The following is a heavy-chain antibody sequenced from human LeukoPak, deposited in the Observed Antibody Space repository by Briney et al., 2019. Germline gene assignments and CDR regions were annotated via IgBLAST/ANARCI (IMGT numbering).Heavy chain of an antibody. CDR1: VFTFTDYY. J-gene: IGHJ4*02. CDR3: ARDRSRVLDY. D-gene: IGHD2-8*02. Sequence: ASVTVSHTSSVFTFTDYYMHWLRQAPAQGLEWVGWINPNGGGTDYAQKFQGRVTMTRDTTISMTYMELKWLRSDDTAVYYCARDRSRVLDYWGQGTQVTVSS. V-gene: IGHV1-2*02. CDR2: INPNGGGT.